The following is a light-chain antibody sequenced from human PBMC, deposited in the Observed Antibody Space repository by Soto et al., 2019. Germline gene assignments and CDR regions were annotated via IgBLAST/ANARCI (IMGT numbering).Light chain of an antibody. Sequence: QSALTQPASVSGSRGQSITISCTGTSSDVGDYNYVSWYQHHPGKAPKLMIYDVSSRPSGVSNRFSGSKSGNTASLTISGLQAEDEADYYCSSYTSSVTLVVFGGGTQLTVL. CDR3: SSYTSSVTLVV. J-gene: IGLJ2*01. CDR2: DVS. CDR1: SSDVGDYNY. V-gene: IGLV2-14*03.